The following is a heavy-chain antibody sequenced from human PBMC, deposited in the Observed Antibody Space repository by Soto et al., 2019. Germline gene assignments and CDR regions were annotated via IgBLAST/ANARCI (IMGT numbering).Heavy chain of an antibody. CDR1: GYSFTDYH. Sequence: ASVKVSCKASGYSFTDYHIHWVRQPPGQGLEWRGRINPKSGGTSTAQKFQGWVTMTRDRSISTVYMELTRLRADDTAVYFCARGHSTDCSNGVCSFFYNHEMDVWGQGTTVTVSS. J-gene: IGHJ6*02. CDR3: ARGHSTDCSNGVCSFFYNHEMDV. D-gene: IGHD2-8*01. V-gene: IGHV1-2*04. CDR2: INPKSGGT.